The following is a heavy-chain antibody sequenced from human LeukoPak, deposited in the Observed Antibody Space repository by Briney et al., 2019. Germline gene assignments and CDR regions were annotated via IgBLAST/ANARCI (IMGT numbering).Heavy chain of an antibody. J-gene: IGHJ4*02. CDR1: GGSFSGYY. CDR2: INHSGST. V-gene: IGHV4-34*01. CDR3: ARDEGYSNGWPPFDY. Sequence: SETLSLTCAVYGGSFSGYYWSWIRQPPGKGLEWIGEINHSGSTNYNPSLKSRVTISVDTSKNQFSLKLSSVTAADTTVYYCARDEGYSNGWPPFDYWGQGTLVTVSS. D-gene: IGHD6-19*01.